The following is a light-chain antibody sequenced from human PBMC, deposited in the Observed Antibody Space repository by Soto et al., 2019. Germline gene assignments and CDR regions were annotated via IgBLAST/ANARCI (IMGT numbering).Light chain of an antibody. V-gene: IGLV4-60*02. Sequence: QSVLTQSSSASASLGSSVKLTCTLSSGHSSYVIAWHQQQPGKDPRYLMKLEGSGSYNKGSGVPDRFSGSSSGADRYLTISNLQFEDEADYYCETWDSNTHKVFGGGTKLTVL. CDR2: LEGSGSY. CDR1: SGHSSYV. J-gene: IGLJ3*02. CDR3: ETWDSNTHKV.